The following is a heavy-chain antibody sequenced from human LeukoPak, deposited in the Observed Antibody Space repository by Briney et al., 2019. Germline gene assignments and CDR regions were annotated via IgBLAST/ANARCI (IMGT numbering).Heavy chain of an antibody. J-gene: IGHJ4*02. Sequence: SVKVSCKASGGTFSSYAISWVRQAPGQGLEWMGRIIPILGIANYAQKFQGRVTITADKSTSTAYMELSSLRSEDTAVYYCAREGLERRWDDYWGQGTLVTVSS. CDR2: IIPILGIA. CDR1: GGTFSSYA. D-gene: IGHD1-1*01. CDR3: AREGLERRWDDY. V-gene: IGHV1-69*04.